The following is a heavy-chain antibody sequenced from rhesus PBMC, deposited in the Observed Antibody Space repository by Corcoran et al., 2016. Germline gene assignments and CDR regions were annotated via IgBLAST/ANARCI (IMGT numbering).Heavy chain of an antibody. D-gene: IGHD6-25*01. Sequence: QVQLQESGPGVVKPSETLSLTCAVSGYSISSGYDWSWIRQPPWKGLEWIGYIYGSSGSTNDNPSLKNRVTISKDTSKNQFSLKLSSVTAADTAVYYCARDGGSWKGYFDYWGQGVLVTVSS. CDR1: GYSISSGYD. V-gene: IGHV4-76*01. CDR3: ARDGGSWKGYFDY. CDR2: IYGSSGST. J-gene: IGHJ4*01.